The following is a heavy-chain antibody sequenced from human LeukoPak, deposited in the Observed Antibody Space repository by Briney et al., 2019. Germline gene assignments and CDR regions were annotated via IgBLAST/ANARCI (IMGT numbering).Heavy chain of an antibody. CDR1: SGSISSGDYY. Sequence: SQTLSLTCTVSSGSISSGDYYWSWIRQPPGKGLEWIGYIYYSGSTYYNPSLKSRVTISVDTSKNQFSLKLSSVAAADTAVYYCARGAGFCSSTSCSDAFDIWGQGTMVTVSS. D-gene: IGHD2-2*03. V-gene: IGHV4-30-4*08. CDR2: IYYSGST. CDR3: ARGAGFCSSTSCSDAFDI. J-gene: IGHJ3*02.